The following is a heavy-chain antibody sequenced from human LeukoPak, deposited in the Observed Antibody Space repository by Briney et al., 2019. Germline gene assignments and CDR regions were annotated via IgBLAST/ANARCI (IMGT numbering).Heavy chain of an antibody. CDR3: ASGYYDFWRAYSDAFDI. V-gene: IGHV3-74*01. J-gene: IGHJ3*02. CDR1: GFTFSSYW. D-gene: IGHD3-3*01. CDR2: INSDGCST. Sequence: GGSLRLSCAASGFTFSSYWMHWVRQAPGKGLVWVSRINSDGCSTSYADSVKGRFTISRDNAKNTLYLQMNSLRAEDTAVYYCASGYYDFWRAYSDAFDIWGQGTMVTVSS.